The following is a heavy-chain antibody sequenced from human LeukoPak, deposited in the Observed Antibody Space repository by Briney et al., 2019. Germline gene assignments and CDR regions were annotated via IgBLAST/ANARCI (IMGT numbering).Heavy chain of an antibody. Sequence: GGSLRLSCAASGFTVSNNYMSWVRQAPGKGLEWIAVIYSGGSTFHADSVKGRFIISRDNSKNTLYLQMNSLRAEDTAVYYCATGLAYWGQGTLVTVSS. CDR3: ATGLAY. CDR1: GFTVSNNY. CDR2: IYSGGST. D-gene: IGHD2-21*01. V-gene: IGHV3-53*01. J-gene: IGHJ4*02.